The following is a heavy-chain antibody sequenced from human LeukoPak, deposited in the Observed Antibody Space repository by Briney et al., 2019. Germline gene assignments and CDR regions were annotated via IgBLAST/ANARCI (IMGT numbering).Heavy chain of an antibody. Sequence: PVGSQTISCAASGFTVSSNYMSWVRQAPGKGLEWVSVIYSGGSTYYADSVKGRFTISRHNSKNTLYLQMNSLRAEDTAVYYCARSSSGYYYDSSGYDAFDIWGQGTLATVSS. J-gene: IGHJ3*02. D-gene: IGHD3-22*01. CDR3: ARSSSGYYYDSSGYDAFDI. CDR2: IYSGGST. CDR1: GFTVSSNY. V-gene: IGHV3-53*04.